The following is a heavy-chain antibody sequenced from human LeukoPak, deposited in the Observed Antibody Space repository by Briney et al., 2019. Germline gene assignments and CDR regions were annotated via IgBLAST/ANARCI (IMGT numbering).Heavy chain of an antibody. D-gene: IGHD3-10*01. V-gene: IGHV4-39*01. CDR1: GGSITSSNYY. J-gene: IGHJ4*02. CDR2: FYYSGST. CDR3: VYYYGSGSVEY. Sequence: SETLSLTCTVSGGSITSSNYYWGWIRQPPGKGLEWIGRFYYSGSTNYNPSLKSRVTISVDTSKNQFSLKRSSVTAADTAVYYCVYYYGSGSVEYWGQGTLVTVSS.